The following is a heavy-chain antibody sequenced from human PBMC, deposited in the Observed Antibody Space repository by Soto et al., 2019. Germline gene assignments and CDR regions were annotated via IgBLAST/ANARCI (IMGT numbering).Heavy chain of an antibody. J-gene: IGHJ4*02. CDR2: ISYDGSNK. D-gene: IGHD5-12*01. CDR3: AKVFSIVAGFDY. V-gene: IGHV3-30*18. Sequence: GGSLRLSCAASGFTFSSYGMHWVRQAPGKGLEWVAVISYDGSNKYYADSVKGRFTISRDNSKNTLYLQMNSLRAEDTAVYYCAKVFSIVAGFDYWGQGTLVTRLL. CDR1: GFTFSSYG.